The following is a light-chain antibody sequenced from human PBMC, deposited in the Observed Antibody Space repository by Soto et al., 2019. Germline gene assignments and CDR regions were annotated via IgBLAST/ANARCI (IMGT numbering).Light chain of an antibody. CDR1: SSNIGNNY. CDR3: GTWDSSLSAGKV. Sequence: QSVLTQPPSVSAAPGQKVTISCSGSSSNIGNNYVSWYQQLPGTAPKLLIYDNNKRPSGIPDRFSGSKSGTSATLGITGLQTGGEADYYCGTWDSSLSAGKVFGGGTKLTVL. J-gene: IGLJ3*02. V-gene: IGLV1-51*01. CDR2: DNN.